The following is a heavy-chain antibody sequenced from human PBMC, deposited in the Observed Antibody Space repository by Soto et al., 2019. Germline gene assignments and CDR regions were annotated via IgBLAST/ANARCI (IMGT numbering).Heavy chain of an antibody. CDR3: VNSGYYHGVDV. J-gene: IGHJ6*02. V-gene: IGHV3-15*07. CDR2: IKSKTDGGTI. CDR1: GLTFTNAW. D-gene: IGHD1-20*01. Sequence: EVQLVESGGGLGKPGGSLRLSCEASGLTFTNAWMTWVRQAPGKGLEWVGRIKSKTDGGTIDYAAPVKGRFSISRDDSINTLYLQMNSLRTEDTPVYYCVNSGYYHGVDVWGQGTRVIVSS.